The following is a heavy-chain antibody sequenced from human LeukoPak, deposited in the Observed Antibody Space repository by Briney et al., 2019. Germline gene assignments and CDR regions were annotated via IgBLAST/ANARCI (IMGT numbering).Heavy chain of an antibody. D-gene: IGHD3-3*01. V-gene: IGHV4-4*02. J-gene: IGHJ3*02. CDR1: GGSISSSNW. CDR2: IYHSGST. CDR3: ASTIFGVVSHDAFDI. Sequence: SETLSLTCAVSGGSISSSNWWSWVRQPPGKGLEWIGEIYHSGSTNYNPSLKSRVTISVDRSKNQFSLKLSSVTAADTAVYYCASTIFGVVSHDAFDIWGQGTMVTVSS.